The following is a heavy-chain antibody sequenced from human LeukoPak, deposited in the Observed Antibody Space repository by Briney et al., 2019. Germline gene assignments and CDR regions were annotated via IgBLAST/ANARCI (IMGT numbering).Heavy chain of an antibody. CDR1: GYSLSTYW. Sequence: GESLKISCMGSGYSLSTYWIGWVRQMPGKGLEWMGIIYPGDSDTRYSPSFQGQVTISADKSISTAYLQWSSLKASDTAMYYCARTPGYDPSTNWFDPWGQGTLVTVSS. J-gene: IGHJ5*02. CDR2: IYPGDSDT. V-gene: IGHV5-51*01. CDR3: ARTPGYDPSTNWFDP. D-gene: IGHD3-22*01.